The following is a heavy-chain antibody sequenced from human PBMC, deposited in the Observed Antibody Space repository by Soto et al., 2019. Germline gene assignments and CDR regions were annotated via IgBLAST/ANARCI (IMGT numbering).Heavy chain of an antibody. J-gene: IGHJ4*02. CDR3: ARDGSWSGTTFES. D-gene: IGHD2-2*01. Sequence: GWSLRLSCASSVFAFINYWMTWVRQAPGKGLEWVANIKQDGSDKHYVDSVKGRFTISRDNAKNSVYLQMNSLRVEDTAVYYCARDGSWSGTTFESWGQGTLVTVS. CDR2: IKQDGSDK. CDR1: VFAFINYW. V-gene: IGHV3-7*01.